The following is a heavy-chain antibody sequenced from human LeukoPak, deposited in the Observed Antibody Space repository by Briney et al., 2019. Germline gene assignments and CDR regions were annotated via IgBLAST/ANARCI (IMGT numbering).Heavy chain of an antibody. V-gene: IGHV4-59*12. CDR3: ARGDSSSGVNAFDI. CDR1: GGSIRSYY. J-gene: IGHJ3*02. CDR2: MYYSGST. Sequence: KASETLSLTCTVSGGSIRSYYWSWIRQPPGKGLEWIGYMYYSGSTNYNPSLKSRVTISVDTSKNQFSLKLSSVTAADTAVYYCARGDSSSGVNAFDIWGQGTMVTVSS. D-gene: IGHD6-6*01.